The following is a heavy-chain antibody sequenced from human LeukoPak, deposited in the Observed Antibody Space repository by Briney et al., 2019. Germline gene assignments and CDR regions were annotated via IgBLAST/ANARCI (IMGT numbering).Heavy chain of an antibody. J-gene: IGHJ4*02. CDR3: ARDLGLGGSGSYYNVDYFDY. CDR1: GFTFSSYW. V-gene: IGHV3-7*01. Sequence: GGSLSHPCAASGFTFSSYWMSWVRQAPGKGLEWVANIKQGGSEKYYVDSVKGRFTISRENAKNSLYLQMNSLRAEDTAVYYCARDLGLGGSGSYYNVDYFDYWGQGPLLSVSS. D-gene: IGHD3-10*01. CDR2: IKQGGSEK.